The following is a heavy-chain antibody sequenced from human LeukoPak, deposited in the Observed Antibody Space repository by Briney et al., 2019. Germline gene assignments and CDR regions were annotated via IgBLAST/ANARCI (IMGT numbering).Heavy chain of an antibody. CDR3: ARETTARGYFDY. J-gene: IGHJ4*02. D-gene: IGHD4-17*01. Sequence: PGGSLRLSCAASGFTFSTYAIHWVRQAPGKGLEWVAVISFDGVNTFYADSVKGRFTISRDNSNNTVYLQMNNLRPEDTAVYYCARETTARGYFDYWGQGTLVTVSS. V-gene: IGHV3-30*04. CDR1: GFTFSTYA. CDR2: ISFDGVNT.